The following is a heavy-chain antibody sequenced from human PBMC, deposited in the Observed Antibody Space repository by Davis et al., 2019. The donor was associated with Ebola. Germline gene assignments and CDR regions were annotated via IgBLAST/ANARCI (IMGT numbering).Heavy chain of an antibody. D-gene: IGHD3-10*01. J-gene: IGHJ4*02. V-gene: IGHV3-15*01. CDR2: IKSKTDGGTT. CDR1: GFTFSNAW. Sequence: PGGSLRLSCAASGFTFSNAWMSWVRQAPGKGLEWVGRIKSKTDGGTTDYAAPVKGRFTISRDDSKNTLYLQMNSLKTEDTAVYYCTTDKLWFGAYFDYWGQGTLVTVSS. CDR3: TTDKLWFGAYFDY.